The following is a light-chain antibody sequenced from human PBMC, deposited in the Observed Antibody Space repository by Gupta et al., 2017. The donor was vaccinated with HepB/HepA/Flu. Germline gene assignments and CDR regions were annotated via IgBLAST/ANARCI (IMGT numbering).Light chain of an antibody. CDR1: SSNIGAGHD. J-gene: IGLJ1*01. CDR3: QSYDSSLSDYV. V-gene: IGLV1-40*01. Sequence: QSVLTQPLSVSGAPGQRVTIPRTRSSSNIGAGHDVQWDQQPPGTAPKLLLYGNTNRTAGVPARFSGSKSGTSASLAITGLQAEDEADYYCQSYDSSLSDYVFGTGTKVTVL. CDR2: GNT.